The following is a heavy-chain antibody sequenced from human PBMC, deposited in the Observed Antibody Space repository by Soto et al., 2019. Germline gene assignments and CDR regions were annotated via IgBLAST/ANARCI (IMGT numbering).Heavy chain of an antibody. V-gene: IGHV3-21*01. CDR1: GFTFSSYS. CDR2: ISSSSSYI. CDR3: ARDSGLLGFGKPRPGEGVRDG. Sequence: EVQLVESGRGLVKPGGSLRLSCAASGFTFSSYSMNWVRQAPGKGLEWVSSISSSSSYIYYADSVKGRFNISRDNAKNALYMQMTSLGAEDTAVYYWARDSGLLGFGKPRPGEGVRDGWGQGTKVTAS. J-gene: IGHJ6*02. D-gene: IGHD3-10*01.